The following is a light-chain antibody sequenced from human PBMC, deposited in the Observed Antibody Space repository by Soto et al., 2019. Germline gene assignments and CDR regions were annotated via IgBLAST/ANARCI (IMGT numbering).Light chain of an antibody. CDR1: QSINNNY. CDR3: QQYGCSPRT. V-gene: IGKV3-20*01. Sequence: EILLTQSPGTLSLSPGERATLSCRASQSINNNYLACYQQKRGQAPRLLIYGASSRATAIPDRFSGSGSGTDFTLSGNTLELEDSGVYYCQQYGCSPRTFGQGTKVEIK. J-gene: IGKJ1*01. CDR2: GAS.